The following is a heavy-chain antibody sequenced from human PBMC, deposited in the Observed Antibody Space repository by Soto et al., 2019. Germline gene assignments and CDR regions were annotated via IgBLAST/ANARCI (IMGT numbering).Heavy chain of an antibody. CDR1: GFTFHDYV. CDR2: ITWDGADV. D-gene: IGHD1-1*01. V-gene: IGHV3-9*01. J-gene: IGHJ1*01. CDR3: AKGRTRPATSPKVLQN. Sequence: EVQLVVSGGVLVQPGGSLRLSWAASGFTFHDYVMLWVRQAPGKGLEWVSAITWDGADVNYADSVKGRFTISRDNAKNSLYLQMSSLRPEDTALYYCAKGRTRPATSPKVLQNWGQGTLVTVSS.